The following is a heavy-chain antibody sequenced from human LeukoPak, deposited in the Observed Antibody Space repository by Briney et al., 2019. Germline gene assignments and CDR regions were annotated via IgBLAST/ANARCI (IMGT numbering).Heavy chain of an antibody. CDR1: TFTFNNYV. CDR2: ISGSGANT. Sequence: PGGSPRLSCAASTFTFNNYVMSWVRQAPGKGLEWVSGISGSGANTYYADSVRGRCTISRDNTKSTLFLQMNSLRAEDTAVYYCAKVNTATYIIRDALDLWDRGTVVTVSS. D-gene: IGHD2-15*01. J-gene: IGHJ3*01. CDR3: AKVNTATYIIRDALDL. V-gene: IGHV3-23*01.